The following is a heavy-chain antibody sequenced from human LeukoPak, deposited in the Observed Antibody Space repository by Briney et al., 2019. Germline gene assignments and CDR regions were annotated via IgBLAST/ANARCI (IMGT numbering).Heavy chain of an antibody. V-gene: IGHV3-66*01. CDR3: VREFYGP. CDR1: GFTFSSYA. CDR2: IYSRDTT. J-gene: IGHJ5*02. D-gene: IGHD4-17*01. Sequence: GGSLRLSFAASGFTFSSYAMSWVRQAPGKGLEWVSVIYSRDTTFYADSVKDRFTISRDNSKNTVYLQMNNLRGEDTAMYYCVREFYGPWGQGTLVTVSS.